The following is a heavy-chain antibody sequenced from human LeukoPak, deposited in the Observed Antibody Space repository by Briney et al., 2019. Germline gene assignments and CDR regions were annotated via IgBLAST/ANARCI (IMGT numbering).Heavy chain of an antibody. CDR1: GVSISDSY. D-gene: IGHD6-6*01. Sequence: SETLSLTCSVSGVSISDSYWTWIRQSPGKGLEWIAYMYYTGDTDYNPSLKSRITTSMDTSKNQFSLRLTSVTAADTAVYYCARFTAKAREIDYWGQGTLVTVSS. V-gene: IGHV4-59*08. J-gene: IGHJ4*02. CDR2: MYYTGDT. CDR3: ARFTAKAREIDY.